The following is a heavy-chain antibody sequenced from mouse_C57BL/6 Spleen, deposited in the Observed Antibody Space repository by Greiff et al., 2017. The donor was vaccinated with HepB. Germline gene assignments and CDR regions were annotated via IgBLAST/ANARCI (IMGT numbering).Heavy chain of an antibody. CDR1: GYTFTSYW. V-gene: IGHV1-55*01. CDR2: IYPGSGST. CDR3: ARAGYGSSQAWFAY. Sequence: QVQLQQPGAELVKPGASVKMSCKASGYTFTSYWITWVKQRPGQGLEWIGDIYPGSGSTNYNEKFKSKATLTVDTSSSTAYMQLSSLTSEDSAVYYCARAGYGSSQAWFAYWGQGTLVTVSA. J-gene: IGHJ3*01. D-gene: IGHD1-1*01.